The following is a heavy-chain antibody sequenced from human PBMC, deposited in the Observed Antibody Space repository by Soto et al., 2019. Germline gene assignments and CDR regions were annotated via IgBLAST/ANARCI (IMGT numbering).Heavy chain of an antibody. CDR1: GGTFSSYT. CDR3: ASEEVAGTRGGMDV. J-gene: IGHJ6*02. V-gene: IGHV1-69*02. D-gene: IGHD6-19*01. CDR2: IIPILGIA. Sequence: QVQLVQSGAEVKKPGSSVKVSCKASGGTFSSYTISWVRQAPGQGLEWMGRIIPILGIANYAQKFQGRVTITADKSTSTAYMELSSMRSEDTAVYYCASEEVAGTRGGMDVWGQGTTVTVSS.